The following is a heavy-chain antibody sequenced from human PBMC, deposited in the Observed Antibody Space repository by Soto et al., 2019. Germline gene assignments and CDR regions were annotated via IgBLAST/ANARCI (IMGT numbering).Heavy chain of an antibody. V-gene: IGHV4-4*07. D-gene: IGHD2-8*01. J-gene: IGHJ5*01. Sequence: SETLSLTCNVSGGSINSYYWSWIRQPAGKGLEWIGRISSGGSAIYNPSLKSRVTISVDTSKNQFSLRLTSVTAADTAVYFCARDAYPNWFDFWGQGTMVTVSS. CDR1: GGSINSYY. CDR2: ISSGGSA. CDR3: ARDAYPNWFDF.